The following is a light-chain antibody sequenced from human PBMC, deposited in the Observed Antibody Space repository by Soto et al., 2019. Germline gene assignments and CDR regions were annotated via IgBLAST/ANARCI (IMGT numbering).Light chain of an antibody. Sequence: DIVMTQSPLSLPVTPGEPASISCRSSQNLLHSNGYNYLDWYLQKPGQSPQLLIYLGSNRASGVPDRFSGSGSATDFILKISRVEAEDVEVYYCMQALQTPRTFGQGTKVEIK. J-gene: IGKJ1*01. CDR3: MQALQTPRT. V-gene: IGKV2-28*01. CDR2: LGS. CDR1: QNLLHSNGYNY.